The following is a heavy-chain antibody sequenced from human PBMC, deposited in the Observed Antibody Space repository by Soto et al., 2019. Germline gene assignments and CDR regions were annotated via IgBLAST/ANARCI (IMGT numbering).Heavy chain of an antibody. V-gene: IGHV3-7*01. J-gene: IGHJ4*02. CDR3: AGWGPNACY. CDR2: IDPEGSGK. Sequence: EAQLVQSGGGLVQPGGSLRLSCEASAFSLRSFWMNWVRQSPRKGLEWVSNIDPEGSGKVYVDSVKGRFTVSGDNTQNSVYLQMDSLRAEDTAVYYCAGWGPNACYWGQGSLVTVSS. CDR1: AFSLRSFW. D-gene: IGHD3-16*01.